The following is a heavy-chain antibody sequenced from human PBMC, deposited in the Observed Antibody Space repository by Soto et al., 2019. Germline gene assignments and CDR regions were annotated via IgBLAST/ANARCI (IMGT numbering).Heavy chain of an antibody. CDR3: AISADIVVVPAAIGGGRYYYYYGMDV. CDR2: INPNSGGT. J-gene: IGHJ6*02. CDR1: GCTFTGYY. V-gene: IGHV1-2*02. Sequence: ASVKVSCKACGCTFTGYYMHWVRQAPGQGLEWMGWINPNSGGTNYAQKFQGRVNTTRDTSISTAYMELSRLRSDDTAVYYCAISADIVVVPAAIGGGRYYYYYGMDVWGQGTTVTVSS. D-gene: IGHD2-2*01.